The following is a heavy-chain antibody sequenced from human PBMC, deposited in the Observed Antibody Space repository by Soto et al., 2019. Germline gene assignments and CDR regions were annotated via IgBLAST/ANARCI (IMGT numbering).Heavy chain of an antibody. Sequence: GGSLRLSCAASGFTFSGNTWNGFRRAPGRGLEGVSSFISSSSYIKYADSLKGRFTISRDNAKNSLYLQMNSLRAEDTAVYYCARTSWFGELVDYWGQGTLVTVSS. CDR2: FISSSSYI. CDR3: ARTSWFGELVDY. V-gene: IGHV3-21*01. J-gene: IGHJ4*02. CDR1: GFTFSGNT. D-gene: IGHD3-10*01.